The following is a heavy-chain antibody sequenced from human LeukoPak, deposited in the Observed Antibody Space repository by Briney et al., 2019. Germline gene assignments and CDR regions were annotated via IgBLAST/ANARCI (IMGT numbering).Heavy chain of an antibody. CDR2: IYYSGST. CDR3: ASGDSGSYSVDY. J-gene: IGHJ4*02. Sequence: LRLSCAASGFTFSSYWSWIRQHPGKGLEWIGYIYYSGSTYYNPSPKNRVTISVDTSKNQFSLKLSSVTAADTAVYYCASGDSGSYSVDYWGQGTLVTVSS. D-gene: IGHD1-26*01. V-gene: IGHV4-31*02. CDR1: GFTFSSY.